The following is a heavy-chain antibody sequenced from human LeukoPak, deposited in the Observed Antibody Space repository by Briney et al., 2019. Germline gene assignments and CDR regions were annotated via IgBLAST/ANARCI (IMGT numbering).Heavy chain of an antibody. J-gene: IGHJ6*03. D-gene: IGHD3-3*01. Sequence: SETLSLTCTVSGGSISSYYWSWIRQPPGKGLEWIGYIYYSGSTNYNPSLESRVTISVDTSKNQFSLKLSSVTAADTAVYYCARVGVATNLGYYYYMDVWGKGTTVTVSS. CDR3: ARVGVATNLGYYYYMDV. V-gene: IGHV4-59*01. CDR1: GGSISSYY. CDR2: IYYSGST.